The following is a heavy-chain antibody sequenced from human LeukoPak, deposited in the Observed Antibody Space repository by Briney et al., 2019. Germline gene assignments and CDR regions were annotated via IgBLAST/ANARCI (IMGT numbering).Heavy chain of an antibody. D-gene: IGHD1-26*01. J-gene: IGHJ3*02. V-gene: IGHV2-70*11. CDR3: GRNWGAVLGDAFDI. Sequence: SGPTLVNPTQTLTLTCTFSGFSLSTNGMCVNWIRQPPGKALEWLARIDWDDDKYYRTSLRTRLTISKDTSKNQVVLTMTNMDPEDTATYYCGRNWGAVLGDAFDIWGQGTMVIVSS. CDR2: IDWDDDK. CDR1: GFSLSTNGMC.